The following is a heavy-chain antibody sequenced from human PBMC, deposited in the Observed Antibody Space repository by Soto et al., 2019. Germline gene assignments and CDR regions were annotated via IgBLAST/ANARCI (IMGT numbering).Heavy chain of an antibody. CDR1: GFTFSSNG. D-gene: IGHD3-22*01. V-gene: IGHV3-74*01. CDR2: INGDGSTA. Sequence: GGSLRLSCEASGFTFSSNGMHWVRQASGKGLVWVSGINGDGSTATYVDSVKGRFIISRDNAKNMLYLQMNSLTAEDTAVYYCARPRYDGSGTPFDHWGQGTLVTVSS. J-gene: IGHJ4*02. CDR3: ARPRYDGSGTPFDH.